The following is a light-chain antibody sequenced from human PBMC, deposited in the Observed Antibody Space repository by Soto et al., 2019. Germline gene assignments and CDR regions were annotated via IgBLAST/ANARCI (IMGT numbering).Light chain of an antibody. V-gene: IGKV3-15*01. CDR1: QGVTTN. CDR2: DVS. Sequence: IRMTQSPGTLSVSSGERATLSCRAAQGVTTNFAWYQQKSRQSPRLLICDVSNRATGVPARFSGSGSETDFPLTISGLRADDSVVYCQQQYNNWPFSFGQGTRLEIK. J-gene: IGKJ5*01. CDR3: QQYNNWPFS.